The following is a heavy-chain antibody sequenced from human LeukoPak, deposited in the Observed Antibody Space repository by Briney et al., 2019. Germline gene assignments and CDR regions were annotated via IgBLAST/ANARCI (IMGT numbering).Heavy chain of an antibody. V-gene: IGHV1-8*03. D-gene: IGHD6-19*01. Sequence: ASVKVSCKASGYTFTSYDINWVRQATGQGLEWMGWMNPNSGNTGYAQKFQGRVTITRNTSISTAYMELSSLRSEDTAVYYCARQRWLVHNWFDPWGQGTLVTVSS. CDR1: GYTFTSYD. J-gene: IGHJ5*02. CDR2: MNPNSGNT. CDR3: ARQRWLVHNWFDP.